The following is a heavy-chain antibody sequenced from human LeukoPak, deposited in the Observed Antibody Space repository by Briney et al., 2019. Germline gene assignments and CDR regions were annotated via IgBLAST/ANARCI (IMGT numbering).Heavy chain of an antibody. Sequence: ASVKVSCKASGYTFTSYDINWVRQATGQGLEWMGWMNPNSGNTGYAQKFQGRVTITRNTSISTAYMELSSLRSEDTAVYYCARRTSIDYDFWSGNRWGLDYWGQGTLVTVS. CDR2: MNPNSGNT. J-gene: IGHJ4*02. CDR3: ARRTSIDYDFWSGNRWGLDY. D-gene: IGHD3-3*01. V-gene: IGHV1-8*03. CDR1: GYTFTSYD.